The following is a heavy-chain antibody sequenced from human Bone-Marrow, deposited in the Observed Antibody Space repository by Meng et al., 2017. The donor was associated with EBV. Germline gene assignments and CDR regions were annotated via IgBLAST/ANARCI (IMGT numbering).Heavy chain of an antibody. CDR1: GDFIRSSSW. J-gene: IGHJ4*02. D-gene: IGHD3-10*01. Sequence: APARGHPSASRALPRVVSGDFIRSSSWWSWGRQRPGKGPEWIVEIFSGGSTNFNPSLEIRVNISVEKSKTQFSLKLSFMTAADTAVYYCAAGFRELVRSRDYWGQGTLVTVSS. V-gene: IGHV4-4*02. CDR3: AAGFRELVRSRDY. CDR2: IFSGGST.